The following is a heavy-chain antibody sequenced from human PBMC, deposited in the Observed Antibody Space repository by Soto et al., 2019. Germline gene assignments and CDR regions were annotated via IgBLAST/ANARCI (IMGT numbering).Heavy chain of an antibody. CDR3: AKGVVVATTYCEH. J-gene: IGHJ1*01. V-gene: IGHV3-30*18. D-gene: IGHD2-15*01. CDR1: GFTFSSYG. CDR2: ISYDGSDK. Sequence: QVQLVESGGGVVQPGRCLRLSCAASGFTFSSYGMHWVRQAPGKGLEWVAVISYDGSDKYYADSVKGRFTISRDNSNHTLYLQMDSVRAEDTAVYYCAKGVVVATTYCEHWGQGTLVSVSS.